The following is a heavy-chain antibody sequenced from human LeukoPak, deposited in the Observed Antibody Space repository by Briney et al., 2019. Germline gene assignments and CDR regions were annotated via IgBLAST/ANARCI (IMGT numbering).Heavy chain of an antibody. CDR2: ISSSSSYI. J-gene: IGHJ6*03. CDR1: GFTFSSYS. V-gene: IGHV3-21*04. CDR3: ARGSVTTLDQGWHYYYYYYMDV. Sequence: GGSLRLSCAASGFTFSSYSMNWVRQAPGKGLEWVSSISSSSSYIYYADSVKGRFTISRDNAKNSLYLQMNSLRAEDTALYYCARGSVTTLDQGWHYYYYYYMDVWGKGTTVTVSS. D-gene: IGHD4-17*01.